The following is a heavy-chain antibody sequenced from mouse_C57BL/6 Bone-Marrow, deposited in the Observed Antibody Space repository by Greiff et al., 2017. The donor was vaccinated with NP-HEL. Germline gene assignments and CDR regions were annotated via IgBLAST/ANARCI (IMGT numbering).Heavy chain of an antibody. J-gene: IGHJ4*01. CDR1: GYTFTSYW. Sequence: VKLVESGAELVKPGASVKLSCKASGYTFTSYWMHWVKQRPGQGLEWIGMIHPNSGSTNYNEKFKSKATLTVDKYSSTAYMKLSSLTSEDAAVYYCARNGYYDYYYAMDYWGQGTSVTVSS. D-gene: IGHD2-3*01. V-gene: IGHV1-64*01. CDR3: ARNGYYDYYYAMDY. CDR2: IHPNSGST.